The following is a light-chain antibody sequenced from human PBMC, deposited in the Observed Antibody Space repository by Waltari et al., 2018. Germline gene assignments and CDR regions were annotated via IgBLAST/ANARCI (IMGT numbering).Light chain of an antibody. Sequence: DIVMTQSPDSLAVSLGERATINCKSIQSRFYSSDNKGSLGWYQQRPGQPPKLLIYWASTRESGVPDRFSGSGSGTDFTLTISSLQAEDVAVYYCLQYYSAPRTFGQGTKVEIK. CDR3: LQYYSAPRT. J-gene: IGKJ1*01. CDR1: QSRFYSSDNKGS. V-gene: IGKV4-1*01. CDR2: WAS.